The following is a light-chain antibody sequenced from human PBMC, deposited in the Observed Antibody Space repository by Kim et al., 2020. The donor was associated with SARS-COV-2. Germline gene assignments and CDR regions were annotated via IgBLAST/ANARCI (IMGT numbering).Light chain of an antibody. Sequence: EIVMTQSPATLSVSPGERATLSCRASQSVSSKLAWYQQRPGRAPRLLIHGASTRATGIPARFSGSGSGTEFTLTISSLQSEDFAVYYCQQYNDWPPITFGQGTRLEIK. CDR1: QSVSSK. J-gene: IGKJ5*01. CDR2: GAS. V-gene: IGKV3-15*01. CDR3: QQYNDWPPIT.